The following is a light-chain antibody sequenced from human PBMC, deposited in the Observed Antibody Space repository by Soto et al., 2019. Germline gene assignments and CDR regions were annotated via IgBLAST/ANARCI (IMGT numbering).Light chain of an antibody. CDR2: TAS. J-gene: IGKJ3*01. CDR3: QQVNSSPFT. Sequence: DIQLTQSPSFLSAPVGDRVTITCRASQGFSSYLAWYQQKPGKAPKRLIYTASTLQSGVPSRFSGSGSGTEFTLTISSLQPEDFATYYCQQVNSSPFTFGPGTKVDIK. CDR1: QGFSSY. V-gene: IGKV1-9*01.